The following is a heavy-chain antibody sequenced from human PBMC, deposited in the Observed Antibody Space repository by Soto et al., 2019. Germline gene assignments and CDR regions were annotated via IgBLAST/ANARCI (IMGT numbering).Heavy chain of an antibody. Sequence: ASVKVSCKASGYTFTGYYMHWVRQAPGQGLEWMGWINPNSGGTNYAQKFQGWVTMTRDTSISTAYMELSRLRSDDTAVYYCARDSITFGGVGAFDIWGQRTMVTVSS. CDR2: INPNSGGT. CDR1: GYTFTGYY. CDR3: ARDSITFGGVGAFDI. V-gene: IGHV1-2*04. D-gene: IGHD3-16*01. J-gene: IGHJ3*02.